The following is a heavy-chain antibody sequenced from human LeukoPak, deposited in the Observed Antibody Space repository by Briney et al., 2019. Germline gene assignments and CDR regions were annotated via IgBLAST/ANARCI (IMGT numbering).Heavy chain of an antibody. D-gene: IGHD3-9*01. Sequence: ASVKVSCKASGYTFTSYGISWVRQAPGQGPEWMGWISAYNGNTNYAQKLQGRVTMTTDTSTSTAYMELRSLRSDDTAVYYCARSPPRYFDWGMTYYFDYWGQGTLVTVSS. J-gene: IGHJ4*02. CDR1: GYTFTSYG. V-gene: IGHV1-18*01. CDR2: ISAYNGNT. CDR3: ARSPPRYFDWGMTYYFDY.